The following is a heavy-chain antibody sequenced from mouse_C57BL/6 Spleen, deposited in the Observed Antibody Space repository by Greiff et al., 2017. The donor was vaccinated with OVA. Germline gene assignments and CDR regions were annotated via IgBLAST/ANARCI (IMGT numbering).Heavy chain of an antibody. CDR1: GYTFTSYW. J-gene: IGHJ4*01. CDR2: IYPSDSET. D-gene: IGHD2-4*01. V-gene: IGHV1-61*01. CDR3: ARHYYDYENYAMDY. Sequence: QVQLKQPGAELVRPGSSVKLSCKASGYTFTSYWMDWVKQRPGQGLEWIGNIYPSDSETHYNQKFKDKATLTVDKSSSTAYMQLSSLTSEDSAVYYWARHYYDYENYAMDYWGQGTSVTVSS.